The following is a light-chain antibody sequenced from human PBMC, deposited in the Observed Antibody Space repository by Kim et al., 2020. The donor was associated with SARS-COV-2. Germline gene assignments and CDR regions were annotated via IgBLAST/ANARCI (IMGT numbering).Light chain of an antibody. CDR2: DTS. CDR1: QSLSTY. J-gene: IGKJ1*01. CDR3: QQRTNWPPSWT. Sequence: DIVLTQSPATLSLSPGERATLSCRASQSLSTYLAWYQQKPGQAPRLLVYDTSNRATGIPARFSGSGSGADFTLTISSLEPEDFAVYYCQQRTNWPPSWTFGQGTKVDIK. V-gene: IGKV3-11*01.